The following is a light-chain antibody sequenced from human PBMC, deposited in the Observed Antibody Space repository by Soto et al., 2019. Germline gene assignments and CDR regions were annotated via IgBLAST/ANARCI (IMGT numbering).Light chain of an antibody. CDR2: GNN. J-gene: IGLJ2*01. V-gene: IGLV1-40*01. CDR3: QSYDSSLSGHVV. Sequence: VLTQPPSVSGAPGQRVTISCTGSSSNIGTGFDVHWYQQLPGTAPKLLIYGNNNRPSGVPDRFSGSKSGTSDSLAITGLQADDEADYYCQSYDSSLSGHVVFGGGTQLTVL. CDR1: SSNIGTGFD.